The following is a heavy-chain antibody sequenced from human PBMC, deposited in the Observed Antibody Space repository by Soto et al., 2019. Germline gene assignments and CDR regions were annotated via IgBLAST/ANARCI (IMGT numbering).Heavy chain of an antibody. J-gene: IGHJ4*02. V-gene: IGHV4-59*08. CDR3: ARSSTSANYFDY. CDR2: IYYSGST. Sequence: LETLSLTCTVSGGSISSYYWSWIRQPPGKGLEWIGYIYYSGSTNYNPSLKSRVTISVDTSKNQFSLKLSSVTAADTAVYYCARSSTSANYFDYWGQGTLVTVSS. D-gene: IGHD2-2*01. CDR1: GGSISSYY.